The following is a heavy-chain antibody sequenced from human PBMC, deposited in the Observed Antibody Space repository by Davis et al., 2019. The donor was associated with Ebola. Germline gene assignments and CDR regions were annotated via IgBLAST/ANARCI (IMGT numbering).Heavy chain of an antibody. CDR3: ARDQYYDSSATDGMDV. V-gene: IGHV3-7*01. D-gene: IGHD3-22*01. J-gene: IGHJ6*02. CDR2: IKQDGSEK. Sequence: GESLKISCAASGFTFSSYSMNWVRQAPGKGLEWVANIKQDGSEKYYVDSVKGRFTISRDNAKNSLYLQMNSLRAEDTAVYYCARDQYYDSSATDGMDVWGQGTTVTVSS. CDR1: GFTFSSYS.